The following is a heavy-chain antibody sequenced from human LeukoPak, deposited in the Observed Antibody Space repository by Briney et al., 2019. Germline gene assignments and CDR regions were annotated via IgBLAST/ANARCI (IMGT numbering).Heavy chain of an antibody. Sequence: TSETLSLTCTVSGGSISSYYWSWIRQPPGKGLEWIGYIYYSGSTNYNPSLKSRVTISVDTSKNQFSLKLSSVTAADTAVYYCASGMEYCSGGSCYSGWFDPWGQGTLVTVSS. J-gene: IGHJ5*02. CDR3: ASGMEYCSGGSCYSGWFDP. D-gene: IGHD2-15*01. V-gene: IGHV4-59*01. CDR1: GGSISSYY. CDR2: IYYSGST.